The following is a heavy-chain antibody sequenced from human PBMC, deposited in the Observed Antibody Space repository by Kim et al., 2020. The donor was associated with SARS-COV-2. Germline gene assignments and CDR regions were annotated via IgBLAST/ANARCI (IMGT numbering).Heavy chain of an antibody. J-gene: IGHJ5*01. CDR3: VRGAAMVITNWFDS. D-gene: IGHD3-22*01. CDR2: ISGSSNYR. Sequence: GGSLRLSCAASGFTFDDYSMHWVRQAPGKGLEWVSSISGSSNYRYYADSMSGRITISRDNSRNSLYLQMGGLRADDTAFYYCVRGAAMVITNWFDSWG. CDR1: GFTFDDYS. V-gene: IGHV3-21*01.